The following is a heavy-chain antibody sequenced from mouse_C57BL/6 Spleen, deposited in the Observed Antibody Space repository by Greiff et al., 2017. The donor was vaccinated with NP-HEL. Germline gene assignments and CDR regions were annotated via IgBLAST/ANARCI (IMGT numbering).Heavy chain of an antibody. CDR3: AVEDYDYDGGYYFDD. D-gene: IGHD2-4*01. CDR1: GYAFSSSW. V-gene: IGHV1-82*01. Sequence: VQLQESGPELVKPGASVKISCKASGYAFSSSWMNWVKPRPGKGLEWIGRIYPGDGDTNYNGQFKGKATLTADKSSSTAYMQRSSLTSEDSAVYFCAVEDYDYDGGYYFDDWGQGTTLTVSS. CDR2: IYPGDGDT. J-gene: IGHJ2*01.